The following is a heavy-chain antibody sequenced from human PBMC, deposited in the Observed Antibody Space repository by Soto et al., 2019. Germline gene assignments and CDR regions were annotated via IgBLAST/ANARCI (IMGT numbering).Heavy chain of an antibody. Sequence: GGSLRLSCAASGFTFSSYAMHWVRQAPGKGLEWVAVISYDGSNKYYADSVKGRFTISRDNSKNTLYLQMNSLRAEDTAVYYCARGYSYYDSSGVLDFDYWGQGTLVTVSS. J-gene: IGHJ4*02. V-gene: IGHV3-30-3*01. CDR2: ISYDGSNK. D-gene: IGHD3-22*01. CDR1: GFTFSSYA. CDR3: ARGYSYYDSSGVLDFDY.